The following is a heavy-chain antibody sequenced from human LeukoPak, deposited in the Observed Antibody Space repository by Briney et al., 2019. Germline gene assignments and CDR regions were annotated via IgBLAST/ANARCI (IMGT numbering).Heavy chain of an antibody. Sequence: SETLSLTCAVSGGSISSSNWWSWVRQPPVKGLEWIGEIYHSGSTNYNPSLKSRVTISVDKSKNQFSLKLSSVTAADTAVYYCARGSSSWNNWFDPWGRGTLVTVSS. V-gene: IGHV4-4*02. CDR1: GGSISSSNW. D-gene: IGHD6-13*01. CDR3: ARGSSSWNNWFDP. J-gene: IGHJ5*02. CDR2: IYHSGST.